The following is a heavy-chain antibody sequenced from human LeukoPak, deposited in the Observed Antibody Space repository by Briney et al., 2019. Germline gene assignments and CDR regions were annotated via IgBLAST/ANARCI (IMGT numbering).Heavy chain of an antibody. D-gene: IGHD3-22*01. J-gene: IGHJ2*01. CDR1: GFTFSSYS. Sequence: GGSLRLSCAASGFTFSSYSMNWVRKAPGKGLEWVSSISSSSSYIYYADSVKGRFTISRDNAKNSLYLQMNSLRAEDTAVYYCARDEGYYYDSSGLGYFDLWGRGTLVTDSS. CDR3: ARDEGYYYDSSGLGYFDL. CDR2: ISSSSSYI. V-gene: IGHV3-21*01.